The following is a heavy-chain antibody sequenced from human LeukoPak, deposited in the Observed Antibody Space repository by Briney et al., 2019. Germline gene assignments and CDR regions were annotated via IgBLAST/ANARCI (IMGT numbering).Heavy chain of an antibody. CDR1: GYTFTGYF. CDR3: ARVTYDRSGYYNGIPY. V-gene: IGHV1-2*02. J-gene: IGHJ4*02. CDR2: INPSSGAT. D-gene: IGHD3-22*01. Sequence: ASVKVSCKASGYTFTGYFIHWVRQAPGQGLEWMGWINPSSGATNYAQNFQGRVTLTRKMSISTAYMEVSRLLSDDTAVYYCARVTYDRSGYYNGIPYWGQGTLVIVSS.